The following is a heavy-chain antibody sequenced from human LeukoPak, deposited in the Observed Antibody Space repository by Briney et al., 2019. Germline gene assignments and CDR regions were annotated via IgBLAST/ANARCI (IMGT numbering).Heavy chain of an antibody. V-gene: IGHV3-23*01. Sequence: GGSLRLSCVVSGFTFSTYAMNWVRQTPRKGLEWVSAISGDGTTTNYADSMKGRFIISRDNSKNTLYLQVNSLRAEDTAVYYCAKGGKWDVTPFDYWGQGTLVTVSS. D-gene: IGHD1-26*01. CDR2: ISGDGTTT. J-gene: IGHJ4*02. CDR1: GFTFSTYA. CDR3: AKGGKWDVTPFDY.